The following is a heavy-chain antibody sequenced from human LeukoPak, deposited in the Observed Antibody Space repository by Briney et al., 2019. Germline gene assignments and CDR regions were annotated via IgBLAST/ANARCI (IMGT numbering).Heavy chain of an antibody. J-gene: IGHJ6*03. V-gene: IGHV4-30-4*07. CDR3: AKSIAARPDYYYYYMDV. Sequence: PSETLSLTCAVSGGSISSGGYSWSWIRQPPGMGLEWIGYIYYSGSTYYNPSLKSRVTISVDTSKNQFSLKLSSVTAADTAVYYCAKSIAARPDYYYYYMDVWGKGTTVTVSS. CDR1: GGSISSGGYS. CDR2: IYYSGST. D-gene: IGHD6-6*01.